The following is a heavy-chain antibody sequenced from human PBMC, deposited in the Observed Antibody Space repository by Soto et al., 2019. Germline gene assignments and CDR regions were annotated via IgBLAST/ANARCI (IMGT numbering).Heavy chain of an antibody. Sequence: EVQLVESGGGLVKPGGSLRLSCAASGFTFSNAWMNWVRQAPGKGLEWVGRIKSKTDGGTTDYAAPVKGRFTISRDDSKNTLYLQMNSLKTEDTAVYYCTMRGYSMPLIYYYYGMDVWGQGTTVTVSS. CDR1: GFTFSNAW. V-gene: IGHV3-15*07. CDR3: TMRGYSMPLIYYYYGMDV. CDR2: IKSKTDGGTT. J-gene: IGHJ6*02. D-gene: IGHD4-4*01.